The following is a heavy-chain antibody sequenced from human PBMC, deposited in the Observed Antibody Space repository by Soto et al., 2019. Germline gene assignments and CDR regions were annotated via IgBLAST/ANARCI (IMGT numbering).Heavy chain of an antibody. CDR1: GFSVSSNY. CDR2: IYSDGTT. D-gene: IGHD2-15*01. CDR3: ARGGNSFDF. Sequence: GGSLRLSCAASGFSVSSNYMSWVRQAPGKGLEWVSFIYSDGTTYYADSVKGRFTISRASFRNTLYLQMNSLRAEDTAVYYCARGGNSFDFRGQGTLVTVPS. J-gene: IGHJ4*02. V-gene: IGHV3-53*01.